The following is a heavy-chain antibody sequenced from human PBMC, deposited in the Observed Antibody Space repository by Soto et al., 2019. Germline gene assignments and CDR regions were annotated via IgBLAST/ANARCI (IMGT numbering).Heavy chain of an antibody. CDR2: IIPIFGTA. Sequence: EASVKVSCKASGGTFSSYAISWVRQAPGQGLEWMGGIIPIFGTANYAQKFQGRVTITADESTSTAYMELSSLRSEDTAVYYCARVRRSITIFGVARAPAYYYYGMDVWGQGTTVTVSS. CDR3: ARVRRSITIFGVARAPAYYYYGMDV. V-gene: IGHV1-69*13. CDR1: GGTFSSYA. D-gene: IGHD3-3*01. J-gene: IGHJ6*02.